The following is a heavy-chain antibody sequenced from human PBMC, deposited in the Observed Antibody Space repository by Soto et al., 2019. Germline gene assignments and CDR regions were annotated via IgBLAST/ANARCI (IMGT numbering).Heavy chain of an antibody. V-gene: IGHV3-33*01. J-gene: IGHJ6*02. CDR2: IWYDGSNK. Sequence: GGSLRLSCAASGFTFSSYGMHWVRQAPGKGLEWVAVIWYDGSNKYYADSVKGRFTISRDNSKNTLYLQMNSLRAEDTAVYYCARDLYDSSGYYYLHYYYGMDVWGQGTTVTVSS. CDR1: GFTFSSYG. CDR3: ARDLYDSSGYYYLHYYYGMDV. D-gene: IGHD3-22*01.